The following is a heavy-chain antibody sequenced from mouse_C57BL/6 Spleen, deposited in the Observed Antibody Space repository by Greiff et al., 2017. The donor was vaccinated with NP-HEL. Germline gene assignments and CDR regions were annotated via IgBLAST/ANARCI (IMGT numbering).Heavy chain of an antibody. CDR1: EYAFTSYD. CDR2: INSDGGST. D-gene: IGHD2-2*01. Sequence: VQLKESGGGLVQPGESLTLSCASSEYAFTSYDMSWVRKTPEKRLELVAAINSDGGSTYYPDTMERRFIISRDNTKKTLYLQMSSLRSEDTALYYCAKHGYDETWFAYWGQGTLVTVSA. V-gene: IGHV5-2*01. CDR3: AKHGYDETWFAY. J-gene: IGHJ3*01.